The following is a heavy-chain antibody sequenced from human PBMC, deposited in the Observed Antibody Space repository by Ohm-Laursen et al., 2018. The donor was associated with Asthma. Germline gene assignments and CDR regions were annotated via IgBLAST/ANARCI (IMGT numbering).Heavy chain of an antibody. CDR1: GFTFSSYA. CDR2: ISGSGGST. CDR3: ARAQEASGLYNSYFDY. J-gene: IGHJ4*02. V-gene: IGHV3-23*01. D-gene: IGHD3-3*01. Sequence: GSLRLSCTASGFTFSSYAMSWVRQAPGKGLEWVSAISGSGGSTYYAGSVKGRFTISRDNSKSTLYLLLNRLRVEDTAVYYCARAQEASGLYNSYFDYWGQGTLVTVSS.